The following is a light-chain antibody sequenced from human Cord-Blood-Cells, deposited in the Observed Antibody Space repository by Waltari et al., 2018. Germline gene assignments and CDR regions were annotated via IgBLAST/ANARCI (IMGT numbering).Light chain of an antibody. Sequence: QSALTQPASVSGSPGQSITISCTGTSSDVGSYNLVSWYQQHPGKAPKLMSYECSKRPSGVSNRYAGSKSGNTASLTISGLQAEDEADYYCCSYAGSSTYVFGTGTKVTVL. V-gene: IGLV2-23*01. CDR1: SSDVGSYNL. J-gene: IGLJ1*01. CDR2: ECS. CDR3: CSYAGSSTYV.